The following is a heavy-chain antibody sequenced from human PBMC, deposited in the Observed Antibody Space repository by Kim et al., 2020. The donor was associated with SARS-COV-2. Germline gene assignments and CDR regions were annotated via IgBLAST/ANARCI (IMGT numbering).Heavy chain of an antibody. J-gene: IGHJ4*02. CDR2: IKEDGSVK. D-gene: IGHD3-16*01. V-gene: IGHV3-7*03. CDR3: ARKGGIPDY. Sequence: GGSLRLSCAASGFTFSSYWMSWVRQAPGKGLEWVANIKEDGSVKYYVDSVKGRFNIFRDNAKNSLYLPMNSLIAEDTAVYYCARKGGIPDYWGQGTLVTV. CDR1: GFTFSSYW.